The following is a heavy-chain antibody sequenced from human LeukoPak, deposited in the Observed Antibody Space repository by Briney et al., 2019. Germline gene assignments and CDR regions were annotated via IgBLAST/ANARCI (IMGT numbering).Heavy chain of an antibody. CDR3: ARVIHLGELSLYDY. V-gene: IGHV5-10-1*01. Sequence: GESLRISCKGSGYSFTTYWITWVRQMPGKGLEWMGRIYPSDSYTNYSPSFQGHVTISADKSISTAYLQWSSLKASDTAMYYCARVIHLGELSLYDYWGQGTLVTVPS. CDR1: GYSFTTYW. CDR2: IYPSDSYT. J-gene: IGHJ4*02. D-gene: IGHD3-16*02.